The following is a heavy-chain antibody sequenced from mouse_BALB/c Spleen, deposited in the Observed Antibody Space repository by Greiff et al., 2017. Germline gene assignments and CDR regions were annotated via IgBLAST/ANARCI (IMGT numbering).Heavy chain of an antibody. Sequence: VQLQQSGAELVKPGASVKLSCTASGFNIKDTYMHWVKQRPEQGLEWIGRIDPANGNTKYDPKFQGKATITADTSSNTAYLQLSSLTSEDTAVYYCAKSLITTTVDYWGQGTTLTVSS. CDR3: AKSLITTTVDY. D-gene: IGHD2-4*01. V-gene: IGHV14-3*02. J-gene: IGHJ2*01. CDR2: IDPANGNT. CDR1: GFNIKDTY.